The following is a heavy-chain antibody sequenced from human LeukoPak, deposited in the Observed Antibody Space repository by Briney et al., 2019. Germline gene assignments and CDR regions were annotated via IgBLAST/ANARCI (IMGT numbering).Heavy chain of an antibody. V-gene: IGHV3-7*01. J-gene: IGHJ3*02. Sequence: GGSLRLSCEASGFFFSRYWMSWVRQAPGKGLEWVANIKQDGSEKYYVDSVKGRFTISRDNAKNSLYLQMNSLRAEDTAVYYCARDSYGFLDIWGQGTMVTVSS. CDR1: GFFFSRYW. CDR2: IKQDGSEK. D-gene: IGHD4-17*01. CDR3: ARDSYGFLDI.